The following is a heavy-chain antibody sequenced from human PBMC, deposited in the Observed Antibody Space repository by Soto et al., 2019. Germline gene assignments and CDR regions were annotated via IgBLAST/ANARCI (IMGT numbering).Heavy chain of an antibody. CDR1: GYTFTSYG. J-gene: IGHJ5*02. CDR2: INAANGDT. Sequence: ASVKVCCKASGYTFTSYGIHWVRQAPGQRLEWMGWINAANGDTKYSPNFPGRVTITRDTYASKAYIELSSLRSEDTAVYYCVRRQVSATGIDWFDPWGQGTLVTAPQ. CDR3: VRRQVSATGIDWFDP. D-gene: IGHD6-13*01. V-gene: IGHV1-3*01.